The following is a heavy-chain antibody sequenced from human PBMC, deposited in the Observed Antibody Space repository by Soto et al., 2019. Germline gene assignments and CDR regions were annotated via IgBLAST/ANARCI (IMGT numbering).Heavy chain of an antibody. Sequence: GGSLRLSCAASGFTFSSYGMHWVRQAPGKGLEWVAAISYDGSNKYYADTVTGRFTISRDNAKNTLYLQMNSLRAEDTAVYYFAKDVLRFLEWLAFYGMDVWGQGATVTVSS. V-gene: IGHV3-30*18. CDR2: ISYDGSNK. CDR3: AKDVLRFLEWLAFYGMDV. D-gene: IGHD3-3*01. J-gene: IGHJ6*02. CDR1: GFTFSSYG.